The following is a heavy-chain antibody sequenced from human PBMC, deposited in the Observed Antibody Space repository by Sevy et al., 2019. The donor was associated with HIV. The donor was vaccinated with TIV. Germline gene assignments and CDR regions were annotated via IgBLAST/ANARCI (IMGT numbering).Heavy chain of an antibody. CDR1: GGTVSSYA. CDR2: IIPIFGTA. CDR3: ARGVTVGAITGYYYGMDV. D-gene: IGHD1-26*01. J-gene: IGHJ6*02. Sequence: ASVKVSCKASGGTVSSYAISWVRQAPGQGLEWMGGIIPIFGTANYAQKFQGRVTITADESTSTAYMELSSLRSKDTAVYYCARGVTVGAITGYYYGMDVWGQGTTVTVSS. V-gene: IGHV1-69*13.